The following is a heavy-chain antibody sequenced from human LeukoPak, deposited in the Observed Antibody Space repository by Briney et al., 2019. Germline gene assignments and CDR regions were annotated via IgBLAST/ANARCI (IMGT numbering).Heavy chain of an antibody. D-gene: IGHD6-19*01. Sequence: ASVKVSCKASGYTFTSYDINWVRQATGQGLEWMGWMNPNSGNTGYAQKFQGRVTMTRDTSTSTVYMELSSLRSEDTAVYYCARETVAGASFDYWGQGTLVTVSS. CDR1: GYTFTSYD. J-gene: IGHJ4*02. CDR3: ARETVAGASFDY. CDR2: MNPNSGNT. V-gene: IGHV1-8*01.